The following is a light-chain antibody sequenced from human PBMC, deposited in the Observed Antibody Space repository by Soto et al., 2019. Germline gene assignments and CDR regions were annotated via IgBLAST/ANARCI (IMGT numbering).Light chain of an antibody. CDR2: AAF. CDR1: PSISTY. V-gene: IGKV1-39*01. CDR3: QQSYSTPPGAWT. J-gene: IGKJ1*01. Sequence: IQTTQATSSVSASVGDRVSITFRPPPSISTYLNWYQQKPGKALKLLIYAAFSLHTGVPSRFSGSGSGTDFTLTISSLQPEDFATYYCQQSYSTPPGAWTFGQGTKVDIK.